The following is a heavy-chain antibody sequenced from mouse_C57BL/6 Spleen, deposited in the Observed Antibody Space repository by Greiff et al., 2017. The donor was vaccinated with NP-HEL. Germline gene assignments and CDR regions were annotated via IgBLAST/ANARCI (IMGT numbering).Heavy chain of an antibody. CDR1: GFTFTDYY. V-gene: IGHV7-3*01. J-gene: IGHJ4*01. CDR3: ARSDWDAMDY. CDR2: IRNKANGYTT. Sequence: EVKLVESGGGLVQPGGSLSLSCAASGFTFTDYYMSWVRQPPGKALEWLGFIRNKANGYTTEHSASVKGRFTISRDNSQSILYLQMKALRAEDIATYYCARSDWDAMDYWGQGTSVTVSS. D-gene: IGHD2-13*01.